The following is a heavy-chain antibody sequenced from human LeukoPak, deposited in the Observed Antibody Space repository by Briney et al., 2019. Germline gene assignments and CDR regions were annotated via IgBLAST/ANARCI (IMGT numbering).Heavy chain of an antibody. V-gene: IGHV4-39*02. CDR2: IYYSGST. Sequence: PSETLTLTCTVSGGSISSSSYYWGWIRQPPGKGLEWIGSIYYSGSTYYNPSLKSRVTISVDTSKNQFSLRLSSVTAADTAVYYCARDRMTTVTSYYYYGMDVWGQGTTVTVSS. CDR3: ARDRMTTVTSYYYYGMDV. J-gene: IGHJ6*02. CDR1: GGSISSSSYY. D-gene: IGHD4-17*01.